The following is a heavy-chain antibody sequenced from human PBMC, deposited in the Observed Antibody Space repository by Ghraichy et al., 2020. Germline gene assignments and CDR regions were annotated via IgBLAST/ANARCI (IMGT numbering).Heavy chain of an antibody. J-gene: IGHJ4*02. D-gene: IGHD1-26*01. CDR3: ASLEWDTSKARC. CDR1: GFTFSSCA. CDR2: IAVSDDFT. V-gene: IGHV3-23*01. Sequence: GGSLRLSCAASGFTFSSCAMAWVRQAPGKGLEWVTLIAVSDDFTYYADSVKGRFTISRDNSKNTLYLQMNSLRVEDTAVYHCASLEWDTSKARCWGQGTLVTVSS.